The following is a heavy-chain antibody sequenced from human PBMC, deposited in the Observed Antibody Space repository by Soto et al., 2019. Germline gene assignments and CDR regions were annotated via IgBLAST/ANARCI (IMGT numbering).Heavy chain of an antibody. V-gene: IGHV3-30-3*01. Sequence: SLRLSCAASGFTFSSYAKHWVRQAPGKGLEWVAVISYDGSNKYYADSVKGRFTISRDNSKNTLYLQMNSLRAEDTAVYYCARAFYSSGYYYVGPFDYWGQGTLVTVSS. D-gene: IGHD3-22*01. CDR2: ISYDGSNK. CDR3: ARAFYSSGYYYVGPFDY. CDR1: GFTFSSYA. J-gene: IGHJ4*02.